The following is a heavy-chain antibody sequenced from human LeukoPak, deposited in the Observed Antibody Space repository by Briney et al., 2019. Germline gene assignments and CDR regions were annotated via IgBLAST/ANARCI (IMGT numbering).Heavy chain of an antibody. Sequence: GGSLRLSCAASGFTFSIYVMIWVRQAPGKGLEWVANIKEDGSVKNYVDSVKGRFTISRDNAKNSLFLQMNSLRAEDTAVYYCARERYGNYNWGQGTLVTVSS. J-gene: IGHJ4*02. CDR2: IKEDGSVK. D-gene: IGHD4-11*01. V-gene: IGHV3-7*03. CDR1: GFTFSIYV. CDR3: ARERYGNYN.